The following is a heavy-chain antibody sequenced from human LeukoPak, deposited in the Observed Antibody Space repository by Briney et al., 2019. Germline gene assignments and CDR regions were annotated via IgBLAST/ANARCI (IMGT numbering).Heavy chain of an antibody. CDR2: ISGSGGST. V-gene: IGHV3-23*01. CDR3: ARWYYYETSGLYCGSFDN. J-gene: IGHJ5*02. D-gene: IGHD3-22*01. Sequence: SGGSLRLSCAASGFTFSSYGMSWVRQAPGKVLEWVSAISGSGGSTYYADSVKDRFTISRDNSKNTLYLQMNSLRAEDTAVYYCARWYYYETSGLYCGSFDNWGQGTLVTVSS. CDR1: GFTFSSYG.